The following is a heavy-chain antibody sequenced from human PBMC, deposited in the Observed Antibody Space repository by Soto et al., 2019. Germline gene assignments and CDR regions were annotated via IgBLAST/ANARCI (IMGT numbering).Heavy chain of an antibody. CDR2: IYYSGST. V-gene: IGHV4-30-4*01. Sequence: QVQLQESGPGLAKPSQTLSLTCTVSGGSISSGDYYWSWIRQPPGKGLEWIGYIYYSGSTYYNPSLKSRVTISVDTSKNQFSLKLSSVTAADTAVYYCAREGAPNYYGSGSYQRGYYYYGMDVWGQGTTVTVSS. J-gene: IGHJ6*02. CDR3: AREGAPNYYGSGSYQRGYYYYGMDV. D-gene: IGHD3-10*01. CDR1: GGSISSGDYY.